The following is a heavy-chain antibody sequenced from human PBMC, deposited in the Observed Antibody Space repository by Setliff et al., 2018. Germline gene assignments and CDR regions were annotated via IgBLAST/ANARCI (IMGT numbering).Heavy chain of an antibody. V-gene: IGHV1-2*02. D-gene: IGHD3-9*01. CDR1: GYTFTGYY. Sequence: GASVKVSCKASGYTFTGYYFHWARQAPGQGLEWMGWINPNNGDTKSAQKFQGRLTMTRDTSISTAYMELSSLRSDDTAVYYCARSSGPRVVLAADFDSWGQGTLVTVSS. J-gene: IGHJ4*02. CDR3: ARSSGPRVVLAADFDS. CDR2: INPNNGDT.